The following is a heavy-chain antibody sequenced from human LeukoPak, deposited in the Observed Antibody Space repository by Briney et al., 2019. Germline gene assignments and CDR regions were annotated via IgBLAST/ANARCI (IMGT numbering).Heavy chain of an antibody. CDR3: ARERMGFGRFDP. CDR1: GGSISSGGYS. D-gene: IGHD3-16*01. V-gene: IGHV4-30-2*01. CDR2: IYHSGST. Sequence: SETLSLTCAVSGGSISSGGYSWSWIRQPPGKGLEWIGYIYHSGSTYYNPSLKSRVTISVDRSKNQFSLKLSSVTAADTAVYYCARERMGFGRFDPWGQGTLVTVSS. J-gene: IGHJ5*02.